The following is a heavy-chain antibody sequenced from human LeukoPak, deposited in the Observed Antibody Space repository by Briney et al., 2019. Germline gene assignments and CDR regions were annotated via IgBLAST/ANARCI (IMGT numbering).Heavy chain of an antibody. CDR3: ARDRDCSGGSCYLHAFDI. CDR1: GFTFSTYW. J-gene: IGHJ3*02. Sequence: GGSLRLSCAASGFTFSTYWMSWVRQAPGKGVEWVANIKQDGSEKYHVDSAKGRFTISRDNAKNSLCLQMNSLRAEDTAVYYCARDRDCSGGSCYLHAFDIWGQGTMVTVSS. CDR2: IKQDGSEK. V-gene: IGHV3-7*01. D-gene: IGHD2-15*01.